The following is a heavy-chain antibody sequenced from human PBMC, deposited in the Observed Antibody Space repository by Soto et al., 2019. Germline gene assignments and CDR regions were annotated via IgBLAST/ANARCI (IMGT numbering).Heavy chain of an antibody. CDR2: IYWDDDK. CDR1: GFSLDTRGAG. J-gene: IGHJ6*02. D-gene: IGHD3-3*01. V-gene: IGHV2-5*02. CDR3: SHMESRVASYGLDV. Sequence: QITLNESDPTLVKPTQTLTLTCTFAGFSLDTRGAGVAWIRQPPGKALEWLTLIYWDDDKRYSPSLRSRLTITKDTSENRVVLTMTNMDPVDTATYYCSHMESRVASYGLDVWGQGTTVTVSS.